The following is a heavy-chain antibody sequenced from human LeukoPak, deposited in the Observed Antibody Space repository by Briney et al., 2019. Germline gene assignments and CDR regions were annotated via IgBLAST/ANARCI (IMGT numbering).Heavy chain of an antibody. CDR1: GYSISSRYY. D-gene: IGHD3-9*01. V-gene: IGHV4-38-2*02. CDR3: ARANDILTALYYFNY. CDR2: ISHSGST. Sequence: SETLSLTCTVSGYSISSRYYWAWIRQPPGKGLEWIGTISHSGSTYYNPSLNSRVTISVDTSKNQFSLKLSSVTAADTAMYFCARANDILTALYYFNYWGQGTLVTVSS. J-gene: IGHJ4*02.